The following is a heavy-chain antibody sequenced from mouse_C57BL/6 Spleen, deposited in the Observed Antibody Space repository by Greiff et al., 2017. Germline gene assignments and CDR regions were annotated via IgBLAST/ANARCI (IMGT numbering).Heavy chain of an antibody. J-gene: IGHJ2*01. D-gene: IGHD1-1*01. V-gene: IGHV1-52*01. CDR1: GYTCTSYW. CDR3: ARWRDYYCSFFDY. Sequence: VQLQQPGAELVRPGSSVKLSCKASGYTCTSYWMHWVKQRPIQGLEWIGNIDPSDSETHYNQKFKDKATATVDKSSSTAYMQLSSLTSEDSAVNYGARWRDYYCSFFDYWGQGTTLTVSS. CDR2: IDPSDSET.